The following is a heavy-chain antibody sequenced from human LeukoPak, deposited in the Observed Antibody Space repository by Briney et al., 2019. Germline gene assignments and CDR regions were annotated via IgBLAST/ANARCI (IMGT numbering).Heavy chain of an antibody. CDR1: GFTFSGYE. Sequence: GRSLRLSCAASGFTFSGYEMNWVRQAPGKGLEWVSYISSSSSTIFYADSVKGRFTVSRDNAKRSLYLQLNSLRDEDTALYYCARDRFFGSGSYQNVGECFDNWGQGTLVTVSS. CDR3: ARDRFFGSGSYQNVGECFDN. V-gene: IGHV3-48*03. CDR2: ISSSSSTI. J-gene: IGHJ4*02. D-gene: IGHD3-10*01.